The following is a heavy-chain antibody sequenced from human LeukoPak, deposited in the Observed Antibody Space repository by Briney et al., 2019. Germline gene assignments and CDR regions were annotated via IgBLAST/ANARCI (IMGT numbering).Heavy chain of an antibody. Sequence: ASVKVSCKTSGYTFTSYGISWVRQAPGQGLEWMGWINGYNGNTVYAQKLQGRVIMTTDTSTSTAYMELGSLRSDDTAMYYCARDRYDYLYYMDVWGKGTTVTVSS. J-gene: IGHJ6*03. CDR2: INGYNGNT. CDR3: ARDRYDYLYYMDV. V-gene: IGHV1-18*01. CDR1: GYTFTSYG. D-gene: IGHD3-16*01.